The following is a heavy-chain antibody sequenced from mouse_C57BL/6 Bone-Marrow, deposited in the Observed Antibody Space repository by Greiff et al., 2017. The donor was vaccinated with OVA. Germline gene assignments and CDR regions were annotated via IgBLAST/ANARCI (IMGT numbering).Heavy chain of an antibody. V-gene: IGHV5-4*01. Sequence: EVQLVESGGGLVKPGGSLKLSCAASGFTFSSYAMSWVRQTPEKRLEWVATISDGGSYTYYPDNVKGRFTISRDNAKNNLYLHMSHLKSEDTAMYYCARVGYYYGSSSFAYWGQGTLVTVSA. CDR1: GFTFSSYA. J-gene: IGHJ3*01. D-gene: IGHD1-1*01. CDR2: ISDGGSYT. CDR3: ARVGYYYGSSSFAY.